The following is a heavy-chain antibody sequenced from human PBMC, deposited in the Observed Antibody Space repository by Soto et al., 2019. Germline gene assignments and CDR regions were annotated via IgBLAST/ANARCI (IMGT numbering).Heavy chain of an antibody. CDR2: ISAYNGNT. J-gene: IGHJ4*02. CDR3: ARDWPKYSYGPGTY. CDR1: GYTFTSYG. V-gene: IGHV1-18*04. Sequence: ASVKVSCKASGYTFTSYGISWVRQAPGQGLEWMGWISAYNGNTNYAQKLQGRVTMTTDTSTSTAYMELRSLRSDDTAVDYCARDWPKYSYGPGTYWGQGTLVTVPS. D-gene: IGHD5-18*01.